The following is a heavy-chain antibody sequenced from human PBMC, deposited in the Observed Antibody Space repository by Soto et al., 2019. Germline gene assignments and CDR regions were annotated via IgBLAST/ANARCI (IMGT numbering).Heavy chain of an antibody. Sequence: GASVKVSCKASGYTFTSYGISWVRQAPGQGLEWMGWISAYNGNTNYAQKLQGRVTMTTDTSTSTAYMGLRSLRSDDTAVYYCAREGYCSSTSCYSYYYYYGMDVWGQGTTVTAP. J-gene: IGHJ6*02. CDR1: GYTFTSYG. CDR2: ISAYNGNT. CDR3: AREGYCSSTSCYSYYYYYGMDV. V-gene: IGHV1-18*01. D-gene: IGHD2-2*02.